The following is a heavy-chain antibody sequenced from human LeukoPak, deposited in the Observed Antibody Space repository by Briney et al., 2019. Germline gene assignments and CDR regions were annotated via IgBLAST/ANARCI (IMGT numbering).Heavy chain of an antibody. CDR1: GFTFSSYS. J-gene: IGHJ3*02. V-gene: IGHV3-21*01. CDR2: ISSSSSYI. Sequence: GGSLGLSCAASGFTFSSYSMNWVRQAPGKGLEWVSSISSSSSYIYYADSVKGRFTISRDNAKNSLYLQMNSLRAEDTAVYYCARDKVSFYCGGDSHWGGAFDIWGQETMVTVSS. CDR3: ARDKVSFYCGGDSHWGGAFDI. D-gene: IGHD2-21*02.